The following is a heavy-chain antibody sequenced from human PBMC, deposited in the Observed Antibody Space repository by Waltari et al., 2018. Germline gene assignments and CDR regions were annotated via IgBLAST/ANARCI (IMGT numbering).Heavy chain of an antibody. D-gene: IGHD7-27*01. J-gene: IGHJ4*02. CDR2: IHKDGSEK. CDR1: GFTFTDYW. Sequence: EVHLVESGGGLVQPGGSRRLSCAASGFTFTDYWMSGVRQAPGKGPEWVANIHKDGSEKNYVDYVKGRFTISRDNAKDSVYLQMNSLRADDTAMYYCVRDHWGPDYWGQGTLVTVSS. V-gene: IGHV3-7*01. CDR3: VRDHWGPDY.